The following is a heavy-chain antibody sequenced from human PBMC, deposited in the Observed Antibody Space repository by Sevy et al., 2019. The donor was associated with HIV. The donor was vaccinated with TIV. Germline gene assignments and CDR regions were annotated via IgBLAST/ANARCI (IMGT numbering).Heavy chain of an antibody. CDR3: ATGRGFGVVIIDYYGMDV. Sequence: GGSLRLSCAASGFTFSSYGMHWVRQAPGKGLEWVAVISYDGSNKYHADSVKGRFTISRDNSKNTLYLQMNGLRAEDTAVYDCATGRGFGVVIIDYYGMDVWGQGTTVTVSS. D-gene: IGHD3-3*01. CDR1: GFTFSSYG. J-gene: IGHJ6*02. CDR2: ISYDGSNK. V-gene: IGHV3-30*03.